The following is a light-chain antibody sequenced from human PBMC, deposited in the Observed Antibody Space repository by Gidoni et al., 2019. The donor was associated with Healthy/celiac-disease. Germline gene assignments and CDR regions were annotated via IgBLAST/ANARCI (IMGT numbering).Light chain of an antibody. CDR3: QQSYSTPLT. CDR2: AAY. Sequence: DIQMPQSPSSLSASVVDRVTITCRASQSISSYLNWDQQKPGKDPKLLIYAAYSLQSGVPSRFSGSGYGKDFTLTISSLQPEDFATYYCQQSYSTPLTFGGGTKVEIK. J-gene: IGKJ4*01. CDR1: QSISSY. V-gene: IGKV1-39*01.